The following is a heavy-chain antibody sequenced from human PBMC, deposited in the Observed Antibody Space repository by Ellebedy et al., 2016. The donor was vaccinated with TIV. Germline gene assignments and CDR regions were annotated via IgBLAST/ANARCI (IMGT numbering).Heavy chain of an antibody. Sequence: GGSLRLSCAASGFTFSSYAMHWVHQAPGKGLEWVALISYDGSNKYYADSVKGRFTISRDNSKNTLYLQMNSLSAEDTAVYYCARDSRVTTSYYYYGMDVWGQGTTVTVSS. J-gene: IGHJ6*02. CDR2: ISYDGSNK. CDR1: GFTFSSYA. CDR3: ARDSRVTTSYYYYGMDV. D-gene: IGHD4-17*01. V-gene: IGHV3-30-3*01.